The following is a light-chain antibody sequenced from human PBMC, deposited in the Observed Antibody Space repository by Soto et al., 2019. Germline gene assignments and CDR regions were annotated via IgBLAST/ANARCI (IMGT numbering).Light chain of an antibody. CDR2: DAS. J-gene: IGKJ5*01. CDR3: QQRSNWPPIT. V-gene: IGKV3-11*01. CDR1: QRVSSY. Sequence: EIVLTQSPATLSLSPGERATLSCRASQRVSSYLAWYQQKPGQAPRLLIYDASNRATGIPARFSGSGSGTAFTHPILSLGTEDFAVYYCQQRSNWPPITFGQGTRVEIK.